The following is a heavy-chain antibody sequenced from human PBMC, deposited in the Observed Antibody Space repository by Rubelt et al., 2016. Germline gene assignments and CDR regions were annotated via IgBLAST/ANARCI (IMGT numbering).Heavy chain of an antibody. CDR2: IYYSGST. D-gene: IGHD2-2*01. J-gene: IGHJ5*02. V-gene: IGHV4-39*07. CDR3: ARGYCSSTSCSNWFDP. Sequence: LGWIGGIYYSGSTYYNPSLKSRVTISVDTSKNQFSLKLSSVTAADTAVYYCARGYCSSTSCSNWFDPWGQGTLVTVSS.